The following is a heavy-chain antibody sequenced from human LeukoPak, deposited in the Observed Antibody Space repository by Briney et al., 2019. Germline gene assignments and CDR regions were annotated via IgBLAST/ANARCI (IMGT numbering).Heavy chain of an antibody. D-gene: IGHD7-27*01. V-gene: IGHV4-61*02. CDR1: GGSISSGSYY. Sequence: SQTLSLTCTVSGGSISSGSYYWSWIRQPAGKGLEWIGRIYTSDNTNYNPSLKSRITISLDTSKNLFSLKLSSVTAADTAVYYCTRGTGLLPDYWGQGTLVTVSS. J-gene: IGHJ4*02. CDR2: IYTSDNT. CDR3: TRGTGLLPDY.